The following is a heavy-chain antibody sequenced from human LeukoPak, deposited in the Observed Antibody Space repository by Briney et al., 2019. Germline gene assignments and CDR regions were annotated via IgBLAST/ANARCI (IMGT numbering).Heavy chain of an antibody. Sequence: SETLSLTCTVSGVSISSYYWSWIRQPAGKGLEWIGRIYTSGSTNHNPSLKSRVTISVDTSKNQFSLKLSSVTAADTAVYYCARHPYSSGYKYDYWGQGTLVTVSS. D-gene: IGHD3-22*01. CDR1: GVSISSYY. CDR2: IYTSGST. J-gene: IGHJ4*02. V-gene: IGHV4-4*07. CDR3: ARHPYSSGYKYDY.